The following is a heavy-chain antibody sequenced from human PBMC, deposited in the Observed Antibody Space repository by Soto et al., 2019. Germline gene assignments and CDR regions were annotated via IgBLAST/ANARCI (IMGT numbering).Heavy chain of an antibody. V-gene: IGHV3-30-3*01. CDR3: ARDPAALYVCGSYRRDYFDY. CDR1: GFTFSSYA. D-gene: IGHD3-16*02. Sequence: QVQLVESGGGVVQPGRSLRLSCAASGFTFSSYAMHWVRQAPGKGLEWVAVISYDGSNKYYADSVKGRFTISRDNSKNTLYLQMNSMRAEDPAVYYCARDPAALYVCGSYRRDYFDYWGQGTLVTVSS. CDR2: ISYDGSNK. J-gene: IGHJ4*02.